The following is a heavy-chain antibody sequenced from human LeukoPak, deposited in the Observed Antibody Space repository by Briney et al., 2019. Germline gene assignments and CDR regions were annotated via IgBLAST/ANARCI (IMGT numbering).Heavy chain of an antibody. Sequence: PGGSLRLSCVASGFTFSSRDWMTWVRQAPGKGLEWVANIKQDGSEKNYVDSVKGRFTISRDNAKNSVDLQMNSLRVEDTAVYYCARVAAPGTGIFVNFYYSMDIWGKGTTVTISS. J-gene: IGHJ6*03. CDR2: IKQDGSEK. V-gene: IGHV3-7*01. CDR3: ARVAAPGTGIFVNFYYSMDI. D-gene: IGHD6-13*01. CDR1: GFTFSSRDW.